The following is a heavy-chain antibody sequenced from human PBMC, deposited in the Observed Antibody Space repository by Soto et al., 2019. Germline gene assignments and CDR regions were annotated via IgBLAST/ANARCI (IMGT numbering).Heavy chain of an antibody. J-gene: IGHJ3*02. D-gene: IGHD6-13*01. Sequence: SVKVSCKASGGTFSSYAISWVRQAPGQGLEWMGGIIPIFGTANYAQKFQGRVTITADESTSTAYMELSSLRSEDTAVYYCARDRYSSSWYLAFDIWGQGTMVTVSS. CDR3: ARDRYSSSWYLAFDI. V-gene: IGHV1-69*13. CDR1: GGTFSSYA. CDR2: IIPIFGTA.